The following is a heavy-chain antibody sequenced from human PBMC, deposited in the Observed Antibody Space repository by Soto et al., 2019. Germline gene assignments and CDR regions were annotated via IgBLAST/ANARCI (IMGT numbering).Heavy chain of an antibody. CDR1: GYTFTSYA. CDR3: ARAPYGDYRRYFDY. V-gene: IGHV1-3*01. CDR2: INAGNGNT. Sequence: QVQLVQSGAEVKKPGASVKVSCKASGYTFTSYAMHWVRQAPGQRLEWMGWINAGNGNTKYSQKFQGRVTITRDTSASTAYMELSSLRSEDTAVYYCARAPYGDYRRYFDYWGQGTLVTVSS. D-gene: IGHD4-17*01. J-gene: IGHJ4*02.